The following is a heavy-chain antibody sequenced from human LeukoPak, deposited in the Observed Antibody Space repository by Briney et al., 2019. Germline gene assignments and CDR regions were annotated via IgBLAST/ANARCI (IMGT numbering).Heavy chain of an antibody. CDR3: AREAKVGGALQY. CDR1: GFTFSDYW. D-gene: IGHD1-26*01. V-gene: IGHV3-74*01. Sequence: GGSLRLSCAASGFTFSDYWMHWVRQAPGKGLVWVSRINTDGTFTRYADSVQGRFTISRDTAKNTLFPQMNSLRAEDTAVYYCAREAKVGGALQYWGQGILVTVSS. J-gene: IGHJ4*02. CDR2: INTDGTFT.